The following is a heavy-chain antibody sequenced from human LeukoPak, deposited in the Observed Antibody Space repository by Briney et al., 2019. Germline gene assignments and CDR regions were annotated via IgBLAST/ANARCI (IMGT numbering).Heavy chain of an antibody. CDR3: ARDIQLST. Sequence: GGSLRLSCAASGFTFSTYSMNWVRQAPGKGLEWVSYISSSSSTIYYADSVKGRFTISRDNAKNSLYLQMNSLRAEDTAIYYCARDIQLSTWGLGTMVTVSS. V-gene: IGHV3-48*01. CDR2: ISSSSSTI. J-gene: IGHJ3*01. CDR1: GFTFSTYS. D-gene: IGHD5-24*01.